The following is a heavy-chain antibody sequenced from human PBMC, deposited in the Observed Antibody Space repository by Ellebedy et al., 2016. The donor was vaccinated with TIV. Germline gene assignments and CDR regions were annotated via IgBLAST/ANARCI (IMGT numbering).Heavy chain of an antibody. CDR1: GFTFSDYY. CDR2: ISSSVTTV. CDR3: TSDTLVGVTDSYFDY. Sequence: PGGSLRLSCAASGFTFSDYYMSWIRQAPGKGLEWISYISSSVTTVYYADSVKGRITISRDNAKNSLYLQMNNLRAEDAAVYYCTSDTLVGVTDSYFDYWGQGTLVTVSS. D-gene: IGHD1-26*01. V-gene: IGHV3-11*01. J-gene: IGHJ4*02.